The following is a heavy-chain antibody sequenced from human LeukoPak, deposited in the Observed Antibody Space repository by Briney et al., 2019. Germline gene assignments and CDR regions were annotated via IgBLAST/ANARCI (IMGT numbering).Heavy chain of an antibody. CDR3: AKMDVEGAIYYFDY. D-gene: IGHD2-2*03. CDR1: GFTFSNYV. CDR2: ISANGDNP. V-gene: IGHV3-23*01. Sequence: GSLRLSCAGSGFTFSNYVINWVRQTPGKGLVWVSGISANGDNPYYADSVRGRFTISRDNSRNMMYLQMNSLRADDTGVYYCAKMDVEGAIYYFDYWGQGTLVTVSS. J-gene: IGHJ4*02.